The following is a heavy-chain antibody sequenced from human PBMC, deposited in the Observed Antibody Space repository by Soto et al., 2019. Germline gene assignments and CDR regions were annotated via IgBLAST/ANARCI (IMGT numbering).Heavy chain of an antibody. J-gene: IGHJ4*02. Sequence: TLSLTCTVSGGSISSGGYYWSWIRQHPGKGLEWIGYIYYSGSTYYNPSLKSRVTISVDTSKNQFSLKLSSVTAADTAVYYCARANIVATRVDFDYWGQGTLVTVSS. D-gene: IGHD5-12*01. CDR1: GGSISSGGYY. CDR2: IYYSGST. CDR3: ARANIVATRVDFDY. V-gene: IGHV4-31*03.